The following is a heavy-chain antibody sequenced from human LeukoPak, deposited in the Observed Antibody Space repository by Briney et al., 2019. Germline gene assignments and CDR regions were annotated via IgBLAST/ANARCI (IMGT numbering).Heavy chain of an antibody. Sequence: ASVKVPCKASGYTFTSYYMHWVRQAPGQGLEWMGIINPSGGSTSYAQKFQGRVTMTRDTSTSTVYMELSSLRSEDTAVYYCARDQSLSSSWYADAPLYYFDYWGQGTLVTVSS. V-gene: IGHV1-46*01. J-gene: IGHJ4*02. CDR1: GYTFTSYY. CDR3: ARDQSLSSSWYADAPLYYFDY. D-gene: IGHD6-13*01. CDR2: INPSGGST.